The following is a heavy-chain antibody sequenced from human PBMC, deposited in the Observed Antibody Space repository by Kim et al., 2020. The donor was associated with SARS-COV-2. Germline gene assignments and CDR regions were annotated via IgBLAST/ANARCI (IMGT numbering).Heavy chain of an antibody. J-gene: IGHJ4*01. CDR3: AVGALAGTGWYGGIDY. V-gene: IGHV4-59*03. CDR2: MYYSGSS. D-gene: IGHD6-19*01. Sequence: SETLSLTCSVSGGSITSYFWTWIRQSPGKALESIGFMYYSGSSYYSPSLKSRVSMSLDTSKNEFSLKLHSVTAADTAVYYCAVGALAGTGWYGGIDYWG. CDR1: GGSITSYF.